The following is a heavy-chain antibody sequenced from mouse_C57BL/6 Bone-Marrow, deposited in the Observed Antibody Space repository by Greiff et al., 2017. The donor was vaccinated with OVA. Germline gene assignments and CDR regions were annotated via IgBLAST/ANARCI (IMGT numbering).Heavy chain of an antibody. Sequence: EVMLVESGGDLVKPGGSLKLSCAASGFTFSSYGMSWVRQTPDKRLGWVATISSGGSYTYYPDSVKGRFTISRDNAKNTLYLQMSSLKSEDTAMYYGARHFYYYGSSPYWYFDVWGTGTTVTVSS. CDR2: ISSGGSYT. D-gene: IGHD1-1*01. CDR1: GFTFSSYG. CDR3: ARHFYYYGSSPYWYFDV. J-gene: IGHJ1*03. V-gene: IGHV5-6*01.